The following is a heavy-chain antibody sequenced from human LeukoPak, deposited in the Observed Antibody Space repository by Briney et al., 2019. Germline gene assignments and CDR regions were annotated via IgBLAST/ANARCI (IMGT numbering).Heavy chain of an antibody. CDR1: GFTFSDAW. Sequence: GGSLRLSCAASGFTFSDAWMSWVRQAPGKGLEWVAVISYDGSNKYYADSVKGRFTISGDNSKNTLYLQMNSLRAEDTAVYYCAKDQSLIVGATTLDYWGQGTLVTVSS. CDR2: ISYDGSNK. J-gene: IGHJ4*02. V-gene: IGHV3-30*18. CDR3: AKDQSLIVGATTLDY. D-gene: IGHD1-26*01.